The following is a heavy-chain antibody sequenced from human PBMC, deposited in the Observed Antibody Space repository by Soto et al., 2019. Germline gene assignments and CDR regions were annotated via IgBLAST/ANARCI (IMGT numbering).Heavy chain of an antibody. V-gene: IGHV1-18*01. CDR3: ARDPYYDILTGYYDYYMYV. CDR2: ISAYNGNT. Sequence: QVQLVQSGAEVKKPGASVKVSCKASGYTFTSYGISWVRQAPGQGLEWMGWISAYNGNTNYAQKLQGRVTMTTDTSTSTAYMELRSLRSDDTAVYYCARDPYYDILTGYYDYYMYVWGKGTTVTVSS. D-gene: IGHD3-9*01. J-gene: IGHJ6*03. CDR1: GYTFTSYG.